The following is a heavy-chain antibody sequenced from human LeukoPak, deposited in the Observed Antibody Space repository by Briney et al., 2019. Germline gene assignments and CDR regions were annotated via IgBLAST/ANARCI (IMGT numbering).Heavy chain of an antibody. CDR3: ARDGYEFRAFDI. V-gene: IGHV3-74*01. CDR1: GFTFSSYW. D-gene: IGHD5-12*01. Sequence: GGSLRLSCAASGFTFSSYWMHWVRHAPGKGLVWVSRIKTDGSRTHYADFAQGRFTISRDNAKNTLYLQMNSLRAADTAVYYCARDGYEFRAFDIWGQGTMVTVSP. CDR2: IKTDGSRT. J-gene: IGHJ3*02.